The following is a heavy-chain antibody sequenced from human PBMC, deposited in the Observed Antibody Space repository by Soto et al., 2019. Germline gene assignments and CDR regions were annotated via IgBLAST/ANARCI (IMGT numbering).Heavy chain of an antibody. CDR3: ARVSFYYDSSGYPVGWFDP. CDR1: GDSVRTNVYY. J-gene: IGHJ5*02. Sequence: QVQLQESGPGLVKPSETLSLTCSVSGDSVRTNVYYWSWIRQPPGKGLEWIAYISHSGTTKSNPSLKSPVTVSVGTSKNQFSLKLNFVTAADTAMYYCARVSFYYDSSGYPVGWFDPWGQGTLVTVSS. D-gene: IGHD3-22*01. CDR2: ISHSGTT. V-gene: IGHV4-61*08.